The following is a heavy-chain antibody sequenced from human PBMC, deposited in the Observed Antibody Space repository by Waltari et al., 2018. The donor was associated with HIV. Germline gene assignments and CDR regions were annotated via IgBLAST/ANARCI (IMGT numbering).Heavy chain of an antibody. D-gene: IGHD2-2*02. V-gene: IGHV3-7*01. CDR1: GFTFRHFW. CDR3: ASPSIRAGMDV. Sequence: EVQLVESGGGLVQPGGSLRLPWAASGFTFRHFWMSWVRQAPGKGLEWLANRKQDGSEKYYVDSVKGRFTISRDNAKNSLYLQMNSLRAEDTAVYYCASPSIRAGMDVWGQGTTVTVSS. CDR2: RKQDGSEK. J-gene: IGHJ6*02.